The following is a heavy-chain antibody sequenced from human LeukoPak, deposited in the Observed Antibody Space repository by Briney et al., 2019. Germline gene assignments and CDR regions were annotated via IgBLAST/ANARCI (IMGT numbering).Heavy chain of an antibody. D-gene: IGHD3-10*01. CDR3: GKELRNYYRSFDY. V-gene: IGHV3-23*01. CDR1: GFTFSSYV. Sequence: PGGSRRLSCAASGFTFSSYVMSWVRQAPGKGLEWVSTISGSGGTTYYADSVKGRFTISRDNSKNTLYLQMNSLRAEDTAVYYCGKELRNYYRSFDYWGQGTLVTVSS. CDR2: ISGSGGTT. J-gene: IGHJ4*02.